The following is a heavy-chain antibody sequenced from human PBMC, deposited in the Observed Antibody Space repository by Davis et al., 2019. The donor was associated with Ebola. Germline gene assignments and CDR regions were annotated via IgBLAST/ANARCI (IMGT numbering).Heavy chain of an antibody. V-gene: IGHV4-30-2*01. CDR3: AKCRSGGSCYYGMDV. J-gene: IGHJ6*02. CDR2: IYHSGST. Sequence: MPSETLSLTCAVSGGSISSGGYSWSWIRQPPGKGLEWIGYIYHSGSTYYNPSLKSRVTISVDRSKNRFSLKLSSVTAADTAVYYCAKCRSGGSCYYGMDVWGQGTTVTVSS. CDR1: GGSISSGGYS. D-gene: IGHD2-15*01.